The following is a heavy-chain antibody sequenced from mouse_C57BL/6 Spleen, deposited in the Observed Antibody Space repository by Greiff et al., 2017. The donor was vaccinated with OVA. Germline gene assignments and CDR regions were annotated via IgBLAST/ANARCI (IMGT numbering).Heavy chain of an antibody. CDR2: IDPANGNT. V-gene: IGHV14-3*01. D-gene: IGHD4-1*01. J-gene: IGHJ4*01. CDR3: SSSWGFSYAMDY. CDR1: GFTIKNTY. Sequence: VQLQQSVAELVRPGASVKLSCTASGFTIKNTYMHWVKQRPEQGLEWIGRIDPANGNTKYAPKFQGKATITADTSSNTAYLQLSSLTSEDTAIYDCSSSWGFSYAMDYWGQGTSVTVSS.